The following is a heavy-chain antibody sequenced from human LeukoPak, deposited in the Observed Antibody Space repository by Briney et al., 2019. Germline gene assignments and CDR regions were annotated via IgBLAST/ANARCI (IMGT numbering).Heavy chain of an antibody. CDR2: IYYSGST. V-gene: IGHV4-31*03. Sequence: SETLSLTCTVSGGSISSGGYYWSWIRQHPGKGLEWIGYIYYSGSTYYNPSLKSRVTISVDTSKNQFSLKLSSVTAADTAVYYCARVVNKVFDYWGQGTLVTVSS. CDR3: ARVVNKVFDY. J-gene: IGHJ4*02. CDR1: GGSISSGGYY.